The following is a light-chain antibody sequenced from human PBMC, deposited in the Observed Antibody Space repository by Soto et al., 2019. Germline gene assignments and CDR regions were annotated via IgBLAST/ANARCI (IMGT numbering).Light chain of an antibody. CDR3: QQYGSSPKVT. Sequence: ESVLTQSPGTLSLSPGERATLSCRASQSINTKYLAWYQQKPGQAPRLLIYGASSRATGIPDRLSGSGSGTDFTLTISRLEPEDFAVYYCQQYGSSPKVTFGQGTRLEIK. J-gene: IGKJ5*01. CDR2: GAS. CDR1: QSINTKY. V-gene: IGKV3-20*01.